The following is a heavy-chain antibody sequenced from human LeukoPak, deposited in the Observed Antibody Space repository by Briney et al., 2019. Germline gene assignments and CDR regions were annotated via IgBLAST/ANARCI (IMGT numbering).Heavy chain of an antibody. J-gene: IGHJ1*01. V-gene: IGHV4-39*01. D-gene: IGHD3-22*01. Sequence: PSETLSLTCTVSGGSISSSSYYGGWLRQPPGKGLEWIGSIYYSGSTYYNPSLKSRVTISVDTSKNQFSLKLSSVTAADTAVYYCARHTGYYDSSGFEYFQHWGQGTLVTVSS. CDR2: IYYSGST. CDR1: GGSISSSSYY. CDR3: ARHTGYYDSSGFEYFQH.